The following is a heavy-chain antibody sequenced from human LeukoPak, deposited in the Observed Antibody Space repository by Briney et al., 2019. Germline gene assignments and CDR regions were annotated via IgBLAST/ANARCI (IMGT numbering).Heavy chain of an antibody. CDR3: ARGPPYYGSGSRNAFDI. V-gene: IGHV3-30*02. Sequence: GGSLRLSCAASGFTFSSYGIHWVRQAPGKGLEWVAFIRYDGSNKYYADSVKGRFTIPRDNCKNTLYLQMSSLITEDMAVYYCARGPPYYGSGSRNAFDIWGQGTMVTVSS. CDR1: GFTFSSYG. J-gene: IGHJ3*02. D-gene: IGHD3-10*01. CDR2: IRYDGSNK.